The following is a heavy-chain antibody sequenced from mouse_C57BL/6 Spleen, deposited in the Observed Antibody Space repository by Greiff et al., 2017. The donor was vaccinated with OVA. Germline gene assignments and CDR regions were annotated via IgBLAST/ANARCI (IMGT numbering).Heavy chain of an antibody. Sequence: VQLQQSGPELVKPGASVKMSCKASGYTFTDYNMHWVKQSHGKSLEWIGYINPNNGGTSYNQKFKGKATLTVNKSSSTAYMELRSLTSEDSAVYYCARWGGIYYDYNYAMDYWGQGTSVTVSS. CDR3: ARWGGIYYDYNYAMDY. CDR1: GYTFTDYN. J-gene: IGHJ4*01. CDR2: INPNNGGT. V-gene: IGHV1-22*01. D-gene: IGHD2-4*01.